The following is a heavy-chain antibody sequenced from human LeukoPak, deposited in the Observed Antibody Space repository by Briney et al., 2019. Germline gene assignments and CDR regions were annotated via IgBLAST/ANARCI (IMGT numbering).Heavy chain of an antibody. CDR3: ARGKPGIAVAGSYHFDY. CDR1: GFPFSSYG. J-gene: IGHJ4*02. Sequence: GSLRLSFAAPGFPFSSYGMHWVRQAPGKGLEWVAVIPYDGSNKYYADSVKGRFTISRDNSKNTLYLQMNSLRAEDTAVYYCARGKPGIAVAGSYHFDYWGQGTLVTVSS. D-gene: IGHD6-19*01. CDR2: IPYDGSNK. V-gene: IGHV3-30*03.